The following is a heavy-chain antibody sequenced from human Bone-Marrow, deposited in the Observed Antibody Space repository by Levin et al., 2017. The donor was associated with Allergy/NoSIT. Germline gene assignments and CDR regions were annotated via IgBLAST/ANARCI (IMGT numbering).Heavy chain of an antibody. CDR2: IYYSGST. CDR3: ARLSYDSSGRGAFDI. J-gene: IGHJ3*02. V-gene: IGHV4-59*08. CDR1: GGSISSYY. Sequence: PSETLSLTCTVSGGSISSYYWSWIRQPPGKGLEWIGYIYYSGSTNYNPSLKSRVTISVDTSKNQFSLKLSSVTAADTAVYYCARLSYDSSGRGAFDIWGQGTMVTVSS. D-gene: IGHD3-22*01.